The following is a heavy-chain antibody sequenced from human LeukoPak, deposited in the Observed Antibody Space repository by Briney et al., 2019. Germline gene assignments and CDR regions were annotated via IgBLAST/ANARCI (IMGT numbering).Heavy chain of an antibody. V-gene: IGHV4-59*01. D-gene: IGHD3-22*01. CDR1: GGSISSYY. CDR3: ARASSGCYRYFDY. Sequence: SETLSLTCTVSGGSISSYYWSWIRQPPGKGLEWIGYIYYSGSTNYNPSLKSRVTISVDTSKNQFSLKLSSVTAADTAVYYCARASSGCYRYFDYWGQGTLVTVSS. CDR2: IYYSGST. J-gene: IGHJ4*02.